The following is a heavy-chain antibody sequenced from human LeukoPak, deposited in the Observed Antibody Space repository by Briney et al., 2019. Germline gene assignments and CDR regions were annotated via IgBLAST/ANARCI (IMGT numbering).Heavy chain of an antibody. J-gene: IGHJ4*02. Sequence: GGSLRLSCAASGFTFSNYWMNWVRQAPGKGMEWVAIIEKDGSEILYVDSVKGRFTISRDNSKNSLYLQMNSLRAEDTAVYYCAAGAGWLIDWWGQGTLVTVSS. CDR1: GFTFSNYW. CDR3: AAGAGWLIDW. V-gene: IGHV3-7*01. CDR2: IEKDGSEI. D-gene: IGHD6-19*01.